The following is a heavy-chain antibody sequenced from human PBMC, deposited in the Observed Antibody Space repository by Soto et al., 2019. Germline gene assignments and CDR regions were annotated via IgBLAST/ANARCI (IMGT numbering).Heavy chain of an antibody. J-gene: IGHJ6*02. V-gene: IGHV1-46*01. Sequence: ASVKVSCKASGYTFTSYYMHWVRQAPGQGLEWMGIINPSGGSTSYAQKFQGGVTMTRDTSTSTVYMELSSLRSEDTAVYYCARTGRRTTPAGGYYYYGMDVWGQGTTVTVSS. CDR2: INPSGGST. CDR1: GYTFTSYY. D-gene: IGHD4-17*01. CDR3: ARTGRRTTPAGGYYYYGMDV.